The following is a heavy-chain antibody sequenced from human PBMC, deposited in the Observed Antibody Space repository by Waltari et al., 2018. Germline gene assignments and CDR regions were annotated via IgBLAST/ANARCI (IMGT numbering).Heavy chain of an antibody. V-gene: IGHV4-38-2*01. CDR3: ARHPLTDAFDI. J-gene: IGHJ3*02. Sequence: QVQLQESGPGLVKPSETLSLTCAVSGYSISSGYYWGWIRQPPGKGLEWIGSIYHSGSTDYNPSLKSRVTISVDTSKNHFSLKLSSVTAADTAVYYCARHPLTDAFDIWGQGTMVTVSS. CDR1: GYSISSGYY. CDR2: IYHSGST.